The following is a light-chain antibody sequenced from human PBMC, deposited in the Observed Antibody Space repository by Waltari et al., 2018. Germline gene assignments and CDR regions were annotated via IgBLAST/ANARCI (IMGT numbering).Light chain of an antibody. CDR1: QSVSSY. CDR2: DAS. J-gene: IGKJ4*01. CDR3: QQRSTWPLT. V-gene: IGKV3-11*01. Sequence: EIVLTQSQGTLSLSPGERATLPCRASQSVSSYLAWYQQKPGQAPRLLIYDASNRATGIPARFSGSGSGTDFTLTISSLEPEDFAVYYCQQRSTWPLTFGGGTKVEIK.